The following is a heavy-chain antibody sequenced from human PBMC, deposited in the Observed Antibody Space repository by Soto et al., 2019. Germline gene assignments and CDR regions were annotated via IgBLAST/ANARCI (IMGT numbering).Heavy chain of an antibody. V-gene: IGHV4-34*01. CDR3: VKKTDGKNPFDY. J-gene: IGHJ4*02. CDR1: GGSFSGYY. Sequence: PSETLSLTCAVYGGSFSGYYWNWLRQPPGEGLEWIGKIDQSGSTNYNPSLKSRVTMSVDTSRSQFSLKLNSVTAADTAVYYCVKKTDGKNPFDYWGPGTLVT. CDR2: IDQSGST.